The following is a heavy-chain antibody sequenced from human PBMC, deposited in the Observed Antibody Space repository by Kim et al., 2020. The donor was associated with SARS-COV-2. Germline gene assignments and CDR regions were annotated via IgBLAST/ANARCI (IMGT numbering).Heavy chain of an antibody. J-gene: IGHJ5*02. V-gene: IGHV1-8*01. Sequence: KFQGRVTMTRNTSISTAYMELSSLRSEDTAVYYCARGRGLLRRGYGWFDPWGQGTLVTVSS. CDR3: ARGRGLLRRGYGWFDP. D-gene: IGHD2-15*01.